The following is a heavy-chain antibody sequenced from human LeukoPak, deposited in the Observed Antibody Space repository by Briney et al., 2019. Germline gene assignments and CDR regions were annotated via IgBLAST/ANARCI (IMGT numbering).Heavy chain of an antibody. D-gene: IGHD3-3*01. CDR1: GFTVSSNY. V-gene: IGHV3-53*01. J-gene: IGHJ4*02. CDR2: IYSGGST. CDR3: ARDHPYDFWSGYHGDYFDY. Sequence: GGSLRLSCAASGFTVSSNYMSWVRQAPGKGLEWVSGIYSGGSTYYSDAVKGRFTISRDNAKNSLSLQINSLRAEDTAVYYCARDHPYDFWSGYHGDYFDYWGQGTLSPSPQ.